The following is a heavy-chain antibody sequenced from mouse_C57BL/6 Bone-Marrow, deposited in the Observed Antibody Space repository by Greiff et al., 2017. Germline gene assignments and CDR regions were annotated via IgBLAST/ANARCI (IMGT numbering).Heavy chain of an antibody. CDR1: GYSFTDYY. CDR3: ARDGQLRLLFAY. CDR2: INPNYGTT. Sequence: EVKLMESGPELVKPGASVKISCKASGYSFTDYYMNWVKQSNGKSLEWIGVINPNYGTTSYNQKFKGKATLTVDQSSSTAYMQLNSLTSEDSAVYYCARDGQLRLLFAYWGQGTLVTVSA. J-gene: IGHJ3*01. V-gene: IGHV1-39*01. D-gene: IGHD3-2*02.